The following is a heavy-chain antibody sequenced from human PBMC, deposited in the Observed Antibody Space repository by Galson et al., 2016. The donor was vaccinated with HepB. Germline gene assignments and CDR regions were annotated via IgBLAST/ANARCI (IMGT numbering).Heavy chain of an antibody. Sequence: SETLSLTCGVYSGSFSTYYWTWIRQPPGKGLEWIGEIGHGEDTNYNPSLKSRVTMSLDTSENHFSLNLRSVTAADTAVYYCARGGRYSTGWNRRYYYYYGLDVWGQGITVTVSS. D-gene: IGHD2-8*01. CDR2: IGHGEDT. J-gene: IGHJ6*02. V-gene: IGHV4-34*01. CDR3: ARGGRYSTGWNRRYYYYYGLDV. CDR1: SGSFSTYY.